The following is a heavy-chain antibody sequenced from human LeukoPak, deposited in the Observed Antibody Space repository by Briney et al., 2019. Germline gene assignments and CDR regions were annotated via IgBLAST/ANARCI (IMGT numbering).Heavy chain of an antibody. CDR1: GFTFSDSW. Sequence: GGSLRLSCAASGFTFSDSWMHWVRQVPGKGPEWLSRTSKDGSDTVYAASAKGRVTASRDNAKKTVYLELTNLRPDDTAVYYCARGGYSGSYYRFSWGRGTLVTVAS. CDR2: TSKDGSDT. CDR3: ARGGYSGSYYRFS. J-gene: IGHJ4*02. D-gene: IGHD5-12*01. V-gene: IGHV3-74*01.